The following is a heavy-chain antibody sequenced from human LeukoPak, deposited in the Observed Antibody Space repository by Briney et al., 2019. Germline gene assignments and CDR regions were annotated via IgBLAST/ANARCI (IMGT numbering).Heavy chain of an antibody. CDR1: GGSISSGSYY. V-gene: IGHV4-61*02. D-gene: IGHD3-22*01. CDR2: VYATGNT. CDR3: ARDRSYYSDTGADY. Sequence: SQTLSLTCTVSGGSISSGSYYWSWIRQAAGKGLEWLGRVYATGNTNYNPSPWSRLSISIDTSRNQFSLRLSSVTAADTAIYYCARDRSYYSDTGADYWGQGIMVIVSS. J-gene: IGHJ4*02.